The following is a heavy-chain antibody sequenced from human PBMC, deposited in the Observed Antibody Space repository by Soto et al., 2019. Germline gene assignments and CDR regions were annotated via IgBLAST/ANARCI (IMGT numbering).Heavy chain of an antibody. CDR1: GGSISSSSYY. J-gene: IGHJ5*02. D-gene: IGHD3-3*01. CDR3: ARPAGVGSKFDP. Sequence: SETLSLTCTVSGGSISSSSYYWGWIRQPPGKGLEWIGSIYYSGSTYYNPSLKSRVTISVDTSKNQFSLKLSSVTAADTAVYYCARPAGVGSKFDPWGQGTLVTVSS. V-gene: IGHV4-39*01. CDR2: IYYSGST.